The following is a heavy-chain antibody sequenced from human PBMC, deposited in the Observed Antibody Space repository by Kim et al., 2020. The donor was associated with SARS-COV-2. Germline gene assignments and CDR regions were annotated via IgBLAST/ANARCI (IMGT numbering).Heavy chain of an antibody. CDR2: IYYSGST. D-gene: IGHD3-10*01. CDR3: SGSARGDWFDP. CDR1: GGSISSGGYY. J-gene: IGHJ5*02. Sequence: SETLSLTCTVSGGSISSGGYYWSWVRQHPGKGLEWIGYIYYSGSTYYNPSLKSRVTISVDTSKNQFSLKLSSVTAADTAVYYCSGSARGDWFDPCGQGSLVTVSS. V-gene: IGHV4-31*03.